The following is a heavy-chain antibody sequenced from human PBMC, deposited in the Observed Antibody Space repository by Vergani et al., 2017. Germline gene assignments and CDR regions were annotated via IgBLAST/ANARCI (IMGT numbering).Heavy chain of an antibody. J-gene: IGHJ3*02. V-gene: IGHV5-51*01. CDR2: IYPGDSDT. CDR1: GYSFTSYW. Sequence: EVQLVQSGAEVKKPGESLKISCKGSGYSFTSYWIGWVRQMPGKGLEWMGIIYPGDSDTRYSPSFQGQVTISADKSISTAYLQWSSLKASDTAMYYCAKDGASLGTPPRAFDIWGQGTMVTVSS. CDR3: AKDGASLGTPPRAFDI. D-gene: IGHD7-27*01.